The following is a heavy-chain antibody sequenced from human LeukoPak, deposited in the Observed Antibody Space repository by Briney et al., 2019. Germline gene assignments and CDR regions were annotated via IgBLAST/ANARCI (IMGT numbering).Heavy chain of an antibody. CDR1: GFTFSSYW. V-gene: IGHV3-7*01. CDR2: IKQDGSEK. D-gene: IGHD2-2*02. Sequence: PGGSLRLSCAASGFTFSSYWMSWVRQAPGKGLEWVANIKQDGSEKYYVDSVKGRFTISRDNAKNSLYLQMNSLRAEDTAVYYCAREPYCSSTSCYRSTLDAFDIWGQGTMVTVSS. CDR3: AREPYCSSTSCYRSTLDAFDI. J-gene: IGHJ3*02.